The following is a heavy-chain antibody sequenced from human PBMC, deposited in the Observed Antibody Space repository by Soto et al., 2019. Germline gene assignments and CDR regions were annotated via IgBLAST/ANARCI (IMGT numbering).Heavy chain of an antibody. CDR2: IYYSGST. CDR3: ARRWGGSLDY. J-gene: IGHJ4*02. CDR1: GGSISSGDYY. V-gene: IGHV4-61*08. Sequence: SETLSLTCTVSGGSISSGDYYWSWIRQPPGKGLEWIGYIYYSGSTNYNPSLKSRVTISVDTSKNQFSLKLSSVTAADTAVYYCARRWGGSLDYWGQGTLVTVSS. D-gene: IGHD1-26*01.